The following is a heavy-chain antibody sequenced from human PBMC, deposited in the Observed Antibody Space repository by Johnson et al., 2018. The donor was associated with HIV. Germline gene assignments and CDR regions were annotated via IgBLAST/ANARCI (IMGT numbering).Heavy chain of an antibody. V-gene: IGHV3-30*04. CDR3: ARGSRYTYDNDDVYLLQAFDV. CDR2: ISYDGSDK. CDR1: GFTFSSYA. D-gene: IGHD3-16*01. Sequence: QVQLVESGGGLVQPGGSLRLSCAASGFTFSSYAMHWVRQAPGKGLEWVAVISYDGSDKDNADSVRGRFTISRDNSKNTLYLQMNSLRIEDTAVYYCARGSRYTYDNDDVYLLQAFDVWGQGTVVTVSS. J-gene: IGHJ3*01.